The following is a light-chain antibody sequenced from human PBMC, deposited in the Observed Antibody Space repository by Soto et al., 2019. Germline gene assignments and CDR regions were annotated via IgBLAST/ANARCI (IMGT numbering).Light chain of an antibody. CDR1: QSVSSN. V-gene: IGKV3-15*01. CDR3: QQCDSSPPT. Sequence: EIVMTQSPATLSVSPVERATLSCMASQSVSSNLAWYQQKPGQAPRLLIYGASTRATGIPARFSGSGSGTDFTLTISRLEPEDFAVYYCQQCDSSPPTFGQGTKVDIK. J-gene: IGKJ1*01. CDR2: GAS.